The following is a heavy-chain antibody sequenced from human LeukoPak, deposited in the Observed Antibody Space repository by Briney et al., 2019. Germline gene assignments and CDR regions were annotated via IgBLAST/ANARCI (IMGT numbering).Heavy chain of an antibody. J-gene: IGHJ4*02. CDR1: GFTFSSYG. V-gene: IGHV3-30*18. CDR3: AKDHLGAIAPGPPFDY. Sequence: GGSLRLSCAASGFTFSSYGMHWVRQAPGKGLEWVAVISYDGSNKYYADSVKGRFTISRDNSKNTLYLQMNSLRAEDTAVYYCAKDHLGAIAPGPPFDYWGQGTLVTVSS. D-gene: IGHD6-13*01. CDR2: ISYDGSNK.